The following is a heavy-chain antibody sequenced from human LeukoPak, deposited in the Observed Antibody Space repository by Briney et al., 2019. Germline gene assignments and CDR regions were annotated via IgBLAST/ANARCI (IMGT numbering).Heavy chain of an antibody. CDR3: ASGQDYYDSSGYYYVMRYFDY. D-gene: IGHD3-22*01. CDR1: GFTFSSYA. V-gene: IGHV3-23*01. CDR2: ISGSGGST. J-gene: IGHJ4*02. Sequence: GGSLRLSCAASGFTFSSYAMSWVRQAPGKGLEWVSAISGSGGSTYYADSVKGRFTISRDNSKNTLYQMNSLRAEDTAVYYCASGQDYYDSSGYYYVMRYFDYWGQGTLVTVSS.